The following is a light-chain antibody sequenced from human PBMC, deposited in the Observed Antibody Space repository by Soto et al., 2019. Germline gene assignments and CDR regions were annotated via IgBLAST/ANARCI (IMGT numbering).Light chain of an antibody. CDR2: DAS. CDR3: QQRSNWPF. J-gene: IGKJ5*01. V-gene: IGKV3-11*01. Sequence: EIVLPKSPATLSFSPCERATLSCRASQSVSSYLAWYQQKPGQAPRLLIYDASNRATGIPARFSGSGSGTDFTLTISSLEPEDFAVYYCQQRSNWPFFGKGTRLEIK. CDR1: QSVSSY.